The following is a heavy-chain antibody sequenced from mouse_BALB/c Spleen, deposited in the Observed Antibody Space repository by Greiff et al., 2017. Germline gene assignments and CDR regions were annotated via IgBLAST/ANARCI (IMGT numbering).Heavy chain of an antibody. J-gene: IGHJ3*01. CDR2: IYPGSGST. D-gene: IGHD3-1*01. V-gene: IGHV1S22*01. Sequence: LQQPGSELVRPGASVKLSCKASGYTFTSYWMHWVKQRPGQGLEWIGNIYPGSGSTNYDEKFKSKATLTVDTSSSTAYMQLSSLTSEDSAVYYCTREGSGYPWFAYWGQGTLVTVSA. CDR3: TREGSGYPWFAY. CDR1: GYTFTSYW.